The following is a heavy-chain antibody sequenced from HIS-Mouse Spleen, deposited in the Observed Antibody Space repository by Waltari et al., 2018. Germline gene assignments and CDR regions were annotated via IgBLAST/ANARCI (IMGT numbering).Heavy chain of an antibody. CDR1: GGSISSSSYY. D-gene: IGHD6-13*01. CDR3: AREIPYSSSWYDWYFDL. V-gene: IGHV4-39*07. CDR2: IYYSGST. Sequence: QLQLQESGPGLVKPSETLSLTCTVPGGSISSSSYYWGWIRQPPGTGLEWIGSIYYSGSTYYNPSLKSRVTISVDTSKTQFSLKLSSVTAADTAVYYCAREIPYSSSWYDWYFDLWGRGTLVTVSS. J-gene: IGHJ2*01.